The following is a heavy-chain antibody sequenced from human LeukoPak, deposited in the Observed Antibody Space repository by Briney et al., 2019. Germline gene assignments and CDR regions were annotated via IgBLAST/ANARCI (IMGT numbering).Heavy chain of an antibody. CDR2: INHSGGT. V-gene: IGHV4-34*01. J-gene: IGHJ4*02. Sequence: PSETLSLTCAVYGASFSGYYWSWIRQSPGKGLDWIGEINHSGGTNYNPSLKSRVTISVNTSKKQFSLKVNSVTAADTAVYYCARGEHYCSGGSCYTYFDYWGQGTLVTVSS. D-gene: IGHD2-15*01. CDR3: ARGEHYCSGGSCYTYFDY. CDR1: GASFSGYY.